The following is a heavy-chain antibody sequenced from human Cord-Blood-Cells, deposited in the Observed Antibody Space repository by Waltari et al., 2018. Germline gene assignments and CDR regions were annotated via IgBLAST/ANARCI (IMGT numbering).Heavy chain of an antibody. Sequence: QLQLQESGSGLVKPSQTLSLTCAVSGGSISSGGYSWSWIRQPPGKGLEWIGYIYHSGSTYYNPSLTSRVTISVDRSKNQFSLKLSSVTAADTAVYYCARVGSGYDSSFFFDYWGQGTLVTVSS. CDR2: IYHSGST. V-gene: IGHV4-30-2*01. J-gene: IGHJ4*02. CDR1: GGSISSGGYS. D-gene: IGHD5-12*01. CDR3: ARVGSGYDSSFFFDY.